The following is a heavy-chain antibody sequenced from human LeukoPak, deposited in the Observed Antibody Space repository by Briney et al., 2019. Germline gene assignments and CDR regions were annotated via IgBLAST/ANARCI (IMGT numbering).Heavy chain of an antibody. J-gene: IGHJ4*02. CDR2: IKQDGSEK. V-gene: IGHV3-7*01. D-gene: IGHD3-22*01. CDR1: GFTFSSYW. CDR3: AREWRVVLSLGLDY. Sequence: GGSLRLSCAASGFTFSSYWMSWVRQAPGKGLEGVANIKQDGSEKYYVDSVKGRFTISRDNAKNSLYLQMNSLRAEDTAVYYCAREWRVVLSLGLDYWGQGTLVTVSS.